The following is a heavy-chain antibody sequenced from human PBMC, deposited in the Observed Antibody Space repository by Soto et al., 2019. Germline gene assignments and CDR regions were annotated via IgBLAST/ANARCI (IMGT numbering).Heavy chain of an antibody. CDR3: ASRDWNDAFHI. V-gene: IGHV4-59*01. CDR2: TSYGGNT. J-gene: IGHJ3*02. D-gene: IGHD1-1*01. CDR1: GGSIGAYY. Sequence: SETLSLTCTVSGGSIGAYYWSWIRQPPGKGLEWIGYTSYGGNTNYNPSLRSRVTISMDASKNQFSLKLSSMTAADTAVYYCASRDWNDAFHIWGQGTMVTVSS.